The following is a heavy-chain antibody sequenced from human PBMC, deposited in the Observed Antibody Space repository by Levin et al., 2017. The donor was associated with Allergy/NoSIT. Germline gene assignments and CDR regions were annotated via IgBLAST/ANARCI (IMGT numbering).Heavy chain of an antibody. Sequence: GGSLRLSCAASGILFSSYDMNWVRQAPGKGLEWVSSISAGGNYIYYADSVKGRFTISRDNAKNSLFLQMNSLRAEDTAVYYCASWAMYHYDRSTFDYFYYAIDGWGQGTTVTVSS. V-gene: IGHV3-21*01. CDR3: ASWAMYHYDRSTFDYFYYAIDG. J-gene: IGHJ6*02. CDR1: GILFSSYD. D-gene: IGHD3-22*01. CDR2: ISAGGNYI.